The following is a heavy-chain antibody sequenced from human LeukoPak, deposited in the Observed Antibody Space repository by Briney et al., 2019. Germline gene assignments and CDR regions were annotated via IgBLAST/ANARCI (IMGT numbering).Heavy chain of an antibody. CDR2: ISSNGDST. Sequence: GGSLRLSCAASGFTFSRYSMHGVRQAPGKGLEDVSGISSNGDSTWYAGSVKGRFTISRHNSKNTVNLQLGGNRIEDKGVYHCVMMTLYGTGTVHWGQGNLVSVSS. V-gene: IGHV3-64*02. D-gene: IGHD3-10*01. J-gene: IGHJ4*02. CDR1: GFTFSRYS. CDR3: VMMTLYGTGTVH.